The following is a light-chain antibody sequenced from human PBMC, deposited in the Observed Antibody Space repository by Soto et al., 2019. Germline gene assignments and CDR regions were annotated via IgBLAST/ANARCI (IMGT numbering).Light chain of an antibody. J-gene: IGKJ4*01. Sequence: EIVMTQSPATLSVSPGERATLSCRASQSVSSNLAWYQQKPGQAPRLLIYGASTRATGIPARFSGRGSGTDFTLTIISLQSEDFAVYYCQQYKNWPRALTFVGGTKVEIK. CDR1: QSVSSN. V-gene: IGKV3-15*01. CDR3: QQYKNWPRALT. CDR2: GAS.